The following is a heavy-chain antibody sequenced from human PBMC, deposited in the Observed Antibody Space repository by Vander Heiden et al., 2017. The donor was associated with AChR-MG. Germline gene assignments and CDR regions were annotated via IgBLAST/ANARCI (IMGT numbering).Heavy chain of an antibody. CDR1: GGSFSGYY. CDR2: IKQSGST. J-gene: IGHJ4*02. CDR3: ARAPLMVRGVIPPFDY. V-gene: IGHV4-34*01. D-gene: IGHD3-10*01. Sequence: QVQLQQWGAGLLTPSETLSLTCAVYGGSFSGYYWSWIRQPPGKGLELIGEIKQSGSTNYNPSLKSRVTISVDTSKNQFSLKLSSVTAADTAVYYCARAPLMVRGVIPPFDYWGQGTLVTVSS.